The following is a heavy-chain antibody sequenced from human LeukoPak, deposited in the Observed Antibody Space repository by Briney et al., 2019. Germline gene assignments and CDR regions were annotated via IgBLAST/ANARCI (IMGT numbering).Heavy chain of an antibody. CDR2: IYYSGST. J-gene: IGHJ1*01. CDR1: GGSISSGDYY. D-gene: IGHD6-13*01. Sequence: SQTLSLTCTVSGGSISSGDYYWSWIRQPPGKGLEWIEYIYYSGSTYYNPSLKSRVTISVDTSKNQFSLELSSVTAADTAVYYCARKISIEAAAAGTAEYFQHWGQGTLVTVSS. V-gene: IGHV4-30-4*08. CDR3: ARKISIEAAAAGTAEYFQH.